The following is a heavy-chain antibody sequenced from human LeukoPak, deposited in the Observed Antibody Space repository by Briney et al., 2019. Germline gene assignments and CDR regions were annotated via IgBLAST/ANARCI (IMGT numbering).Heavy chain of an antibody. V-gene: IGHV4-4*07. CDR2: TYSTGST. CDR3: ARQIASAGTAGFDF. J-gene: IGHJ4*02. Sequence: SETLSLPRTLSGGSISRYYWSWVRPPAGKGLEWIGRTYSTGSTNYNPSLKRRVTMSVDTSKNQFSLRLRSVTAADTAVYYCARQIASAGTAGFDFWGQGALVTVSS. D-gene: IGHD6-13*01. CDR1: GGSISRYY.